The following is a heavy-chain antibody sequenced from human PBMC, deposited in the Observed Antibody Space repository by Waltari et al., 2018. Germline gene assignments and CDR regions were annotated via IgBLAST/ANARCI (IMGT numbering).Heavy chain of an antibody. Sequence: QLQLQESGPGLVKPSETLSLTCTVSGGSISSSSYYWGWIRQPPGKGPEWVGGIYYSGGTYYNPSLKGRVTISVDTSKNQFSLKLSSVTAADTAVYYCARDTGGYCSGGSCYLPYYYGMDVWGQGTTVTVSS. CDR3: ARDTGGYCSGGSCYLPYYYGMDV. V-gene: IGHV4-39*07. CDR1: GGSISSSSYY. CDR2: IYYSGGT. J-gene: IGHJ6*02. D-gene: IGHD2-15*01.